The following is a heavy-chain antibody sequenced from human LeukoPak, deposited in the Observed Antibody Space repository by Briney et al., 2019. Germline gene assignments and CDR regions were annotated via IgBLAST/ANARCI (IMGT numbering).Heavy chain of an antibody. CDR2: IYYSGST. Sequence: PSETLSLTCTVSGGSSSTYYWSWIRQPPGKGLEWVGYIYYSGSTNYNPSLKSRVTISVDTSKNQFSLKLSSVTAAHTAVYYCARVRGDPYVDYWGQGTLVT. D-gene: IGHD3-16*01. CDR3: ARVRGDPYVDY. V-gene: IGHV4-59*01. CDR1: GGSSSTYY. J-gene: IGHJ4*02.